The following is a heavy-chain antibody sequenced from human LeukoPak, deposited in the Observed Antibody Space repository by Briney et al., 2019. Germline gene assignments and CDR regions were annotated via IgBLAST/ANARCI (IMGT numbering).Heavy chain of an antibody. CDR1: GGSIYSTTFY. CDR3: ARRSDSGSDDGEDYFDY. CDR2: MYYDGST. D-gene: IGHD1-26*01. V-gene: IGHV4-39*01. J-gene: IGHJ4*02. Sequence: PSETLSLTCTVSGGSIYSTTFYWGWIRQPPGKGLEWIGSMYYDGSTYRNPSLKSRVTISVDTSNNQFSLKLTSVTAADTTVYFCARRSDSGSDDGEDYFDYWGQGTLVTVSS.